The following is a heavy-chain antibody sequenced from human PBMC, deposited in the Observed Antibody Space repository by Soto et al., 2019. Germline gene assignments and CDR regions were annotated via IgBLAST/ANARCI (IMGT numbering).Heavy chain of an antibody. Sequence: QVQLVESGGGVLQPGRSLRLSCAASGFTFSSYGMHWVRQAPGKGLEWVAVIWYDGSNKYYADSVKGRFTISRDNSKNTLYLQMNSLRAEDTAVYYCARVGFYGEYFDYWGQGTLVTVSS. V-gene: IGHV3-33*01. J-gene: IGHJ4*02. CDR2: IWYDGSNK. D-gene: IGHD4-17*01. CDR1: GFTFSSYG. CDR3: ARVGFYGEYFDY.